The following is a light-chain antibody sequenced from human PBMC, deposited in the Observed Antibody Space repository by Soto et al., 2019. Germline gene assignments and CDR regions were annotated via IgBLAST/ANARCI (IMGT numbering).Light chain of an antibody. CDR2: EVT. Sequence: QSALTQPASVSGSPGQSITISCTGTSGDIGSYDRVSWYQQHPGKAPKLIIYEVTDRPSGVSNRFSGSKSGNTASLTISGLQAEDEAEYYCAGWDGSLRGFVFGTGTKVTVL. V-gene: IGLV2-14*01. J-gene: IGLJ1*01. CDR3: AGWDGSLRGFV. CDR1: SGDIGSYDR.